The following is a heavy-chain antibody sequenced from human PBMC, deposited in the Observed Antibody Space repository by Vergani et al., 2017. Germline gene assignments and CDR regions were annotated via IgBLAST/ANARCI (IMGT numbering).Heavy chain of an antibody. V-gene: IGHV4-59*01. D-gene: IGHD2-15*01. Sequence: QVQLQESGPGLVKPSETLSLTCTVSGGSISSYYWSWIRQPPGKGLEWIGYIYYSGSTNYNPSLKSRVTISVDTSKNQFSLKLGSVTAADTAVYYCARSSEGLGYCSGGSCPISPWGQGTLVTVSS. J-gene: IGHJ5*02. CDR3: ARSSEGLGYCSGGSCPISP. CDR2: IYYSGST. CDR1: GGSISSYY.